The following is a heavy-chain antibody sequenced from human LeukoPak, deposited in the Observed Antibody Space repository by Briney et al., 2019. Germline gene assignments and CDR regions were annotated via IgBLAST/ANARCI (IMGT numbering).Heavy chain of an antibody. CDR3: ATLRFLEWLFPFDY. V-gene: IGHV3-23*01. CDR1: GFTFSSYA. Sequence: GSLRLSCAASGFTFSSYAMSWVRQAPGKGLEWVSAISGSGGSTYYADSVKGRFTISRDNSKNTLYLQMNSLRAEDTAVYYCATLRFLEWLFPFDYWGQGTLVTVSS. CDR2: ISGSGGST. D-gene: IGHD3-3*01. J-gene: IGHJ4*02.